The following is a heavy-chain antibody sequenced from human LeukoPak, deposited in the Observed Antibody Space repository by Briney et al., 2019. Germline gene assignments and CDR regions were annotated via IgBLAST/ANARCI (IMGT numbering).Heavy chain of an antibody. D-gene: IGHD5-18*01. J-gene: IGHJ3*02. CDR1: GYSFTSYW. V-gene: IGHV5-51*01. CDR2: IYPGDSDT. Sequence: GESLKISCKGSGYSFTSYWIGWVRQMPGKGLEWMGIIYPGDSDTRYNPSFQGQVTISADKSIKTAYLQWSSLKASDTAMYYCANSMTSYGYRYDAFDIWGQGTMVTVSS. CDR3: ANSMTSYGYRYDAFDI.